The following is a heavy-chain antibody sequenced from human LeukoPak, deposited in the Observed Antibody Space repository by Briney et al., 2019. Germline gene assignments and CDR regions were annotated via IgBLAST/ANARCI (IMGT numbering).Heavy chain of an antibody. CDR1: GFTFSSYA. V-gene: IGHV3-30-3*01. D-gene: IGHD3-10*01. CDR2: ISYDGSNN. J-gene: IGHJ3*01. Sequence: PGGSLRLSCAASGFTFSSYAMHWVRQAPGKGLEWVAVISYDGSNNYYADSVKGRFTISRDNSKNTLYLQVNSLRAEDTAVYYCARDWTITRFSGSHPCAFDVWGQGTMVTVSS. CDR3: ARDWTITRFSGSHPCAFDV.